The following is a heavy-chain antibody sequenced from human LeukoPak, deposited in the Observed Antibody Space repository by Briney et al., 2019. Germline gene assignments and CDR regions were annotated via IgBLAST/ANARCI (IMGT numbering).Heavy chain of an antibody. CDR3: ARDSRYYDSSGYYGY. Sequence: PGGSLRLSCAASGFTFSSYWMHWVRQALGKGLVWVSRINTDGSSTSYADSVKGRSTISRDNAKNTLYLQMNSLRAEDTAVYYCARDSRYYDSSGYYGYWGQGTLVTVSS. V-gene: IGHV3-74*01. J-gene: IGHJ4*02. D-gene: IGHD3-22*01. CDR2: INTDGSST. CDR1: GFTFSSYW.